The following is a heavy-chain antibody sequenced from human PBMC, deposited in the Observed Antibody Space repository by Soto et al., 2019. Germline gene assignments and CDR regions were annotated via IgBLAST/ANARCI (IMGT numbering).Heavy chain of an antibody. CDR3: ARVGRGWFFYDY. V-gene: IGHV3-74*01. D-gene: IGHD6-19*01. Sequence: GGFLRLSCVASGVTFIDYWIHWVRQAPGKELVWVSRVSSDGGFTIYADSVKGRFTISRDNAKNTVYLQMNSLRAEDTAVYYCARVGRGWFFYDYWGQGNLVTVSS. CDR1: GVTFIDYW. J-gene: IGHJ4*02. CDR2: VSSDGGFT.